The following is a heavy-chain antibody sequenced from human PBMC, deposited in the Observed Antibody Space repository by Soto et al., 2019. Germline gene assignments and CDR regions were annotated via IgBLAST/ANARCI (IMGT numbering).Heavy chain of an antibody. Sequence: SETLSLTCAVSGASIRSYHWSFLRQPAGKGLEWIGRIQHTSNTNYNPSLKSRVTMSADTSKNQISLKMTSVTAADTAVYFCAKDVSSRRWFDPWGQGVRVTVSS. V-gene: IGHV4-4*07. CDR1: GASIRSYH. D-gene: IGHD3-16*01. J-gene: IGHJ5*02. CDR2: IQHTSNT. CDR3: AKDVSSRRWFDP.